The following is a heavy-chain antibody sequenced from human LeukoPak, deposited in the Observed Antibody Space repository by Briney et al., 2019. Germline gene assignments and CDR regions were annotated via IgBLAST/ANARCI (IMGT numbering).Heavy chain of an antibody. Sequence: SETLSFTSTGSSVTINGYYWMWLPHPPGKGREWRGFIYYSWTTTYNHPPKNRVTISVDPSKNKYSLKLSSVTAADRAVYYCARGCSAGTPHNWFDPWGQGTLVTVSS. CDR3: ARGCSAGTPHNWFDP. V-gene: IGHV4-59*01. J-gene: IGHJ5*02. CDR1: SVTINGYY. D-gene: IGHD6-13*01. CDR2: IYYSWTT.